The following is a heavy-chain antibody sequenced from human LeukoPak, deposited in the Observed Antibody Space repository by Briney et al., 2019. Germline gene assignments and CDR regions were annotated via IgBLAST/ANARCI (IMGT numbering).Heavy chain of an antibody. CDR1: GYTFTGYY. Sequence: ASVKVSCKSSGYTFTGYYMHWVRQAPGQGLEWMGWIYPNSGGTNYAQKFQGRVTMTRDTSISTAHMELSRLRSDDTAVYYCAGTGRVGGDGAFDIWGQGTMVTVSS. D-gene: IGHD1-26*01. CDR3: AGTGRVGGDGAFDI. J-gene: IGHJ3*02. V-gene: IGHV1-2*02. CDR2: IYPNSGGT.